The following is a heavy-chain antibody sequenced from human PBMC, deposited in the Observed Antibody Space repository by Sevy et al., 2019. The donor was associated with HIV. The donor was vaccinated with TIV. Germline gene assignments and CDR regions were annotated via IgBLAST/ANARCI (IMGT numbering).Heavy chain of an antibody. CDR3: ARLRSCGGDCYYFDN. D-gene: IGHD2-21*02. Sequence: GGSLRLSCAASGFTFDDYEMNWVRQTPGRGLEWVSGINWNGATTGYTDSVKGRFAISRDNARNTLSLQMNNLRGEDSAFYYWARLRSCGGDCYYFDNWGQGTLVTVSS. CDR1: GFTFDDYE. J-gene: IGHJ4*02. CDR2: INWNGATT. V-gene: IGHV3-20*04.